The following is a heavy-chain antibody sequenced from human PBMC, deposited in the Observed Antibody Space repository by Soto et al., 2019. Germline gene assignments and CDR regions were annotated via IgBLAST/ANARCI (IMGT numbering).Heavy chain of an antibody. V-gene: IGHV4-4*07. D-gene: IGHD6-19*01. Sequence: PSETLSLTCSVSGASIRDYHWSWVRQPAGKGLEWIGRLYISGSTKYNPSLKSRVTMSADTSVNQFSLTLRSVTAADTAIYYCARMYNSGFYRPEGDYYFYGMDVWGQGTTVPSP. CDR1: GASIRDYH. CDR2: LYISGST. J-gene: IGHJ6*02. CDR3: ARMYNSGFYRPEGDYYFYGMDV.